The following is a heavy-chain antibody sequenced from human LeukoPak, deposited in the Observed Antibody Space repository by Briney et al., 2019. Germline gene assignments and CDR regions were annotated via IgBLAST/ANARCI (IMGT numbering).Heavy chain of an antibody. CDR1: GYSFINHW. CDR2: IDPSDSYT. Sequence: GESLKISCKGSGYSFINHWISWVRQMPGKGLEWMGRIDPSDSYTDYSPSFQGHVTISADKSISTAYLQWSSLKASDTALYYCARATIVVSFDFWGQGTLVTVSS. D-gene: IGHD2-21*01. CDR3: ARATIVVSFDF. J-gene: IGHJ4*02. V-gene: IGHV5-10-1*01.